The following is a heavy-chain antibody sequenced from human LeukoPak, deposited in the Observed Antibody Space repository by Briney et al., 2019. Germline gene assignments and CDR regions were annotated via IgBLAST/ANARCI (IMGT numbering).Heavy chain of an antibody. J-gene: IGHJ5*01. V-gene: IGHV1-69*13. D-gene: IGHD3/OR15-3a*01. Sequence: SVKVSCKASGDSFSSYAIVWVRQAPRQGLEWMGGIIPMLKTTNYAQKFQGRVSMTADESSATAFMELTSLRSEDTAVYYCARPHHGSWTPYSGQLARPLGSWSQGTLVTVSS. CDR3: ARPHHGSWTPYSGQLARPLGS. CDR1: GDSFSSYA. CDR2: IIPMLKTT.